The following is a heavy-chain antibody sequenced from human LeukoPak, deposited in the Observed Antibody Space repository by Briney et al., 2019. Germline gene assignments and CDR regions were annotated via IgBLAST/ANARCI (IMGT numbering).Heavy chain of an antibody. J-gene: IGHJ4*02. V-gene: IGHV1-8*01. Sequence: ASVKVSCKASGDTFTSYDIHWVRQATGQGLEWMGWINPTSGSTGYAQNFQGRVTVTRDTSITTAYMELTSLRSEDTAVYYCSIARGAESFDYWGQGTLVTVSS. CDR1: GDTFTSYD. D-gene: IGHD3-10*01. CDR3: SIARGAESFDY. CDR2: INPTSGST.